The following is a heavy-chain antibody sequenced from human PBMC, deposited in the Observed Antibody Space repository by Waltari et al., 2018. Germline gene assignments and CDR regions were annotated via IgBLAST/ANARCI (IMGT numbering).Heavy chain of an antibody. D-gene: IGHD5-18*01. CDR1: GFAFSSYA. CDR2: ISSDGINT. Sequence: EVQLVESGGGLVQPGGSLRLSCAASGFAFSSYALHWVRQAPGKGLEYVSAISSDGINTYYTNSVNGRFKISRDNSKNTLYLQMGSLRPEDMAVYYCARSRRGTAEVNAFDVWGQGTMVTVSS. V-gene: IGHV3-64*01. CDR3: ARSRRGTAEVNAFDV. J-gene: IGHJ3*01.